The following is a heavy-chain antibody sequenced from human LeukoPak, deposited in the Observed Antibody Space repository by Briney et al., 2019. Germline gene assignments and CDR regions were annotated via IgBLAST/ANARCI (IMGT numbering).Heavy chain of an antibody. CDR1: GFTFSSYE. D-gene: IGHD2/OR15-2a*01. CDR2: INTDGTNT. CDR3: ARDFLHLGG. Sequence: GGSLRLSCAASGFTFSSYEMNRVRQAPGKGLEWVSRINTDGTNTNYADSVKGRFTISRDNAKNTLYLQMSSLRAEDTAVHYCARDFLHLGGWGQGTTVTVSS. V-gene: IGHV3-74*01. J-gene: IGHJ3*01.